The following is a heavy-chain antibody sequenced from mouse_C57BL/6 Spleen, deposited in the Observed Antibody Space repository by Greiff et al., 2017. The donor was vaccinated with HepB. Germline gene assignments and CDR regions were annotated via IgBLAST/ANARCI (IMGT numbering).Heavy chain of an antibody. CDR1: GFTFSDYY. V-gene: IGHV5-12*01. CDR3: ARQGGYEGDAMDY. J-gene: IGHJ4*01. Sequence: EVKLMESGGGLVQPGGSLKLSCAASGFTFSDYYMYWVRQTPEKRLEWVAYISNGGGRTYYPDTVKGRFTISRDNAKNTLYLQMSRLKSENTAMYYCARQGGYEGDAMDYWGQGTSVTVSS. CDR2: ISNGGGRT. D-gene: IGHD2-3*01.